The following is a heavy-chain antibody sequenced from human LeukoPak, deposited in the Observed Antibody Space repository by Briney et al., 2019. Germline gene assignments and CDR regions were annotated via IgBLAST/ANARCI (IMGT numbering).Heavy chain of an antibody. CDR1: GLTFSNYW. CDR3: ARELPFGY. CDR2: IKSDGSRT. D-gene: IGHD2-15*01. Sequence: GGSLRLSCAASGLTFSNYWMHWVRQAPGKGLVWVSRIKSDGSRTDYADSVKGRFTISRDNAKNTLYLQMNSLRAEDTAVYYCARELPFGYWGQGTLVTVSS. J-gene: IGHJ4*02. V-gene: IGHV3-74*01.